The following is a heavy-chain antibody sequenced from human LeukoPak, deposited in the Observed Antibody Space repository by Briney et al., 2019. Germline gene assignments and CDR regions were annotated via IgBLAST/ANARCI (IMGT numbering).Heavy chain of an antibody. CDR2: IKEDGTEK. V-gene: IGHV3-7*01. CDR3: AREVVLSTSAWFEY. J-gene: IGHJ4*02. Sequence: GGSLRLSCAVSGFTFSSYWMSWVRQAPGKGLEWVANIKEDGTEKYYQDSVKGRFTISRDNAKISLYLQMNSLRAEDTAVYYCAREVVLSTSAWFEYWGQGTLVTVSS. CDR1: GFTFSSYW. D-gene: IGHD3-22*01.